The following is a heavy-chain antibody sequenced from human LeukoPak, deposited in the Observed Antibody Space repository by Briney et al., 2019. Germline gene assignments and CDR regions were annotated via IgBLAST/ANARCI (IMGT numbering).Heavy chain of an antibody. CDR3: ARNMTIILAAERIDAFDI. J-gene: IGHJ3*02. CDR1: GASISSNTYY. D-gene: IGHD3-22*01. CDR2: IFNAGST. Sequence: SETLSLTCTVSGASISSNTYYWAWIRQTPGKGLEWIGSIFNAGSTFYNPSLTSRVTMSVDTSKNQFSLKLKSVTAADTAMYYCARNMTIILAAERIDAFDIWGQGTMVTVSS. V-gene: IGHV4-39*01.